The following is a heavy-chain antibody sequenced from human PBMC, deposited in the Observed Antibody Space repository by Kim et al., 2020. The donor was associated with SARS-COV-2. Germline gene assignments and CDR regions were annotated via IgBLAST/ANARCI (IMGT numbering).Heavy chain of an antibody. J-gene: IGHJ3*02. CDR1: GFTFSSYG. Sequence: GGSLRLSCAASGFTFSSYGMHWVRQAPGKGLEWVAVIWYDGSNKYYADSVKGRFTISRDNSKNTLYLQMNSLRAEDTAVYYCARASMDEGLPVVADAFDIWGQGTMVTVSS. CDR2: IWYDGSNK. V-gene: IGHV3-33*01. D-gene: IGHD2-21*01. CDR3: ARASMDEGLPVVADAFDI.